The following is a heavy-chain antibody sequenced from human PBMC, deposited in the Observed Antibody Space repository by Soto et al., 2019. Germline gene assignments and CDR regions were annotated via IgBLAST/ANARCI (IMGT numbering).Heavy chain of an antibody. CDR2: IYYSGST. V-gene: IGHV4-59*08. J-gene: IGHJ6*02. CDR1: GGSISNNY. CDR3: SRSSDTGYRGGLEYFYYGLDV. Sequence: SETLSLTCTVPGGSISNNYWSWVRPPPGKGLERIGYIYYSGSTNYNPSLKSRVTISIDTSRNQFSLKLTSVTAEDTAMYYCSRSSDTGYRGGLEYFYYGLDVWGQGTTVTV. D-gene: IGHD6-19*01.